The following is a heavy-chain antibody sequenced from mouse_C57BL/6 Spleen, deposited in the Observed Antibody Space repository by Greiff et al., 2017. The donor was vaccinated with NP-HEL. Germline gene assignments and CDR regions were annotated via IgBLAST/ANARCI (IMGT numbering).Heavy chain of an antibody. CDR1: GYTFTSYW. J-gene: IGHJ4*01. CDR3: ARRYYYGSSYYAMDY. D-gene: IGHD1-1*01. V-gene: IGHV1-69*01. Sequence: QVHVKQPGAELVMPGASVKLSCKASGYTFTSYWMHWVKQRPGQGLEWIGEIDPSDSYTNYNQKFKGKSTLTVDKSSSTAYMQLSSLTSEDSAVYYCARRYYYGSSYYAMDYWGQGTSVTVSS. CDR2: IDPSDSYT.